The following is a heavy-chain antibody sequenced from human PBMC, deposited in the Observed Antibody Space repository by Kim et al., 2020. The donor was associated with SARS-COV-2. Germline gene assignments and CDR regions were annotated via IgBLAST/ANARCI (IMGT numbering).Heavy chain of an antibody. CDR3: ARGPAPGYYYGPRGFDP. CDR1: GESFSGYY. CDR2: ISQSGRT. V-gene: IGHV4-34*01. D-gene: IGHD3-22*01. Sequence: SETLSLTCAVFGESFSGYYWTWIRQPPGKGLEWIGEISQSGRTNYNPSLKSRVTLSVDTSKNQFSLKLTSLTAADTAVYYCARGPAPGYYYGPRGFDPWGQGTLVAVSS. J-gene: IGHJ5*02.